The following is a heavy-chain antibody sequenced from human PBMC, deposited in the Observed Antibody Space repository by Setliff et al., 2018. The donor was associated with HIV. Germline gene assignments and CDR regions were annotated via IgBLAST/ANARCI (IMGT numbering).Heavy chain of an antibody. J-gene: IGHJ6*02. D-gene: IGHD3-10*01. Sequence: SETLSLTCTVSGGSISRFYWSWIRQSPGRGLEWIGYILGSGTTNLNPSLWARVTISVDTSKNQFSLKLDSVTAADTAIYYCARVKDPGYIMEYYYGMDVWGQGTTVTVSS. V-gene: IGHV4-59*01. CDR1: GGSISRFY. CDR3: ARVKDPGYIMEYYYGMDV. CDR2: ILGSGTT.